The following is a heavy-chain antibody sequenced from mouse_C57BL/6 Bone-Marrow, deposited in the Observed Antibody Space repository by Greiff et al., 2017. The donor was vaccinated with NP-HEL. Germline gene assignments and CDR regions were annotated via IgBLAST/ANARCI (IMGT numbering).Heavy chain of an antibody. CDR3: AGDEDSP. J-gene: IGHJ3*01. CDR2: ISDGGSYT. Sequence: EVMLVESGGGLVKPGGSLKLSCAASGFTFSSYAMSWVRQTPEKRLEWVATISDGGSYTYYPDNVKGRFTISRDNAKNNLYLQMSHLKSEDTAMYYCAGDEDSPWGQGTLVTVSA. CDR1: GFTFSSYA. V-gene: IGHV5-4*03.